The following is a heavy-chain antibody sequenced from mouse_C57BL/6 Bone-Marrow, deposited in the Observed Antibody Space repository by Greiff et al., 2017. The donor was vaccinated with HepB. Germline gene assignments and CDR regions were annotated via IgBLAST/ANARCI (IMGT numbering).Heavy chain of an antibody. J-gene: IGHJ2*01. CDR1: GFNIKDYY. V-gene: IGHV14-2*01. CDR3: ASHYGSRYYFDY. Sequence: EVHLVESGAELVKPGASVKLSCTASGFNIKDYYMHWVKQRTEQGLEWIGRIDPEDGETKYAPKFQGKATITADTSSNTAYLQLSSLTSEDTAVYYCASHYGSRYYFDYWGQGTTLTVSS. CDR2: IDPEDGET. D-gene: IGHD1-1*01.